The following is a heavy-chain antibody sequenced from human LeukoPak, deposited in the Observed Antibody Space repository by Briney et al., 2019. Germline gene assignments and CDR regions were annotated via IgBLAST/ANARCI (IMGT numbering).Heavy chain of an antibody. J-gene: IGHJ4*02. CDR3: ARDMRDSAQLRYSYGYEFDY. D-gene: IGHD5-18*01. CDR1: GFTFSSYA. CDR2: ISYDGSTT. Sequence: PGGSLRLSCGASGFTFSSYAMSWVRQAPGKGLEWVAVISYDGSTTYDANSVKGRFTISRDNSKNTLYLQMNSLRAEDTAVYYCARDMRDSAQLRYSYGYEFDYWGQGTLVTVSS. V-gene: IGHV3-30-3*01.